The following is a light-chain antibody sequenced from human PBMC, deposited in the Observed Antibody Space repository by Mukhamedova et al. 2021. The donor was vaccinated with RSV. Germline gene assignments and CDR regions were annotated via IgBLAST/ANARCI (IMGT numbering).Light chain of an antibody. CDR1: SNNY. J-gene: IGKJ4*01. CDR2: GAS. V-gene: IGKV3-20*01. CDR3: QQYGSSPPTT. Sequence: SNNYLAWYQQKPGQAPRLLISGASRRATGIPDRFSGSGSGTDFTLTISRLEPEDFAVYYCQQYGSSPPTTFGGGTKVEIK.